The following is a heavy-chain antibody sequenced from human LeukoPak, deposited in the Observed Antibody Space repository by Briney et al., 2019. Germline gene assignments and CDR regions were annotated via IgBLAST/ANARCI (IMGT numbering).Heavy chain of an antibody. V-gene: IGHV4-59*01. D-gene: IGHD6-13*01. CDR1: GGSISSYY. CDR2: IYYSGST. CDR3: ARGGSSWYWFDP. J-gene: IGHJ5*02. Sequence: SETLSLTCTVSGGSISSYYWSWIRQPPGKGLEWIGYIYYSGSTNYNPSLKSRVTISIDTSKNQFSLKLSSVTAADTAVYHCARGGSSWYWFDPWGQGTLVTVSS.